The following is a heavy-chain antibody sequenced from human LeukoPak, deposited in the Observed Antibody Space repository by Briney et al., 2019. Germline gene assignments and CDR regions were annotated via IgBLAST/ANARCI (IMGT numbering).Heavy chain of an antibody. V-gene: IGHV1-2*02. J-gene: IGHJ5*02. CDR3: AGEREDSSSGGWFDP. CDR2: INPNSGGT. Sequence: ASVKVSCKASGYTFTGYYMHWVRQAPGQGLEWMGWINPNSGGTNYAQKFQGRVTMTRDTSVSTAYMELSRLRSDDTAVYYCAGEREDSSSGGWFDPWGQGTLVTVSS. CDR1: GYTFTGYY. D-gene: IGHD6-13*01.